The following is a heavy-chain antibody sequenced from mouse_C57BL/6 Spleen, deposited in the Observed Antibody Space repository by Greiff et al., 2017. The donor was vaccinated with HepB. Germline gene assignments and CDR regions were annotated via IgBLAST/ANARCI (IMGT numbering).Heavy chain of an antibody. CDR2: ISNGGGST. CDR1: GFTFSDYY. J-gene: IGHJ4*01. D-gene: IGHD1-1*01. Sequence: DVMLVESGGGLVQPGGSLKLSCVASGFTFSDYYMYWVRQTPEKRLEWVAYISNGGGSTYYPDTVKGRFTISRDKAKNTLYLQMSRLKSEDTAMYYCARSAYGSSYGYAMDYWGQGTSVTVSS. V-gene: IGHV5-12*01. CDR3: ARSAYGSSYGYAMDY.